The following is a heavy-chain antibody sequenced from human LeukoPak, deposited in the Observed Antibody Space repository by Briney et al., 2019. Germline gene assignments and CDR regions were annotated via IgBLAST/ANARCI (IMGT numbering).Heavy chain of an antibody. D-gene: IGHD4-17*01. Sequence: SETLSLTCTVSGGSISSSSYYWGWIRQPPGKGLEWIGSIYYSGSTYYNPSLKSRVTISVDTSKNQFSLKLSSVTAADTAVYYCAKDYWYGDYLSALDYWGQGTLVTVSS. CDR3: AKDYWYGDYLSALDY. J-gene: IGHJ4*02. CDR2: IYYSGST. V-gene: IGHV4-39*07. CDR1: GGSISSSSYY.